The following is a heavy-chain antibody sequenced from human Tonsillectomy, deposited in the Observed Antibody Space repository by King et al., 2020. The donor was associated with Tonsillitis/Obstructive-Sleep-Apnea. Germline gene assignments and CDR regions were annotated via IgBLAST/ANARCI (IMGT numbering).Heavy chain of an antibody. CDR2: IYPGYSDT. CDR1: GYSFNSYW. Sequence: QLVQSGAEVKKPGESLMISCKGSGYSFNSYWIGGVREMPGKGLEWVGIIYPGYSDTRYSPTFQGLVTISADKSISTAYLQWSSLKASDTAMYYCARQDYYYYMDVWGKGTTVTVSS. CDR3: ARQDYYYYMDV. V-gene: IGHV5-51*01. J-gene: IGHJ6*03.